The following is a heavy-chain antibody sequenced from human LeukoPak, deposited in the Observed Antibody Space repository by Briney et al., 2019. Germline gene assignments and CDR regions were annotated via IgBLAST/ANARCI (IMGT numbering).Heavy chain of an antibody. CDR3: ARDRIYESSGYGPIFDF. D-gene: IGHD3-22*01. V-gene: IGHV1-69*13. CDR1: GGTFSSYA. Sequence: SVKVSCKASGGTFSSYAISWVRQAPGQGLEWMGGIIPPFGTASYAQKFQGRVTITADESTTTAYMELSSLRSEDAAVYYCARDRIYESSGYGPIFDFWGQGTLVTVFS. CDR2: IIPPFGTA. J-gene: IGHJ4*02.